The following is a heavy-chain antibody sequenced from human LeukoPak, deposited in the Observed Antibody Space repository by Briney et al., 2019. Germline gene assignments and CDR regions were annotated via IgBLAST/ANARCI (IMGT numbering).Heavy chain of an antibody. CDR3: SRERKWLVQNWFDT. V-gene: IGHV1-46*01. D-gene: IGHD6-19*01. J-gene: IGHJ5*02. CDR2: INPSGRST. CDR1: GYTLSSYY. Sequence: ASLKVSCKASGYTLSSYYMHWVPESPGQGLKWMGIINPSGRSTSYAQKFQGRVTMTRDTSTSTVYIELSSLRSEDTAVYYCSRERKWLVQNWFDTWGQGTLVTVSS.